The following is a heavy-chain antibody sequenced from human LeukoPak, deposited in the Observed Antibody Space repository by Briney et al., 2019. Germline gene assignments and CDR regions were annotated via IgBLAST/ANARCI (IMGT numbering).Heavy chain of an antibody. D-gene: IGHD3-22*01. CDR1: GFIFNKHA. CDR2: INHSGST. Sequence: GSLRLSCVASGFIFNKHAMSWVRQPPGKGLEWIGEINHSGSTNYNPSLKSRVTISVDTSKNQFSLKLSSVTAADTAVYYCARVSPYYYDSSGYYYSNYYYGMDVWGQGTTVTVSS. V-gene: IGHV4-34*01. CDR3: ARVSPYYYDSSGYYYSNYYYGMDV. J-gene: IGHJ6*02.